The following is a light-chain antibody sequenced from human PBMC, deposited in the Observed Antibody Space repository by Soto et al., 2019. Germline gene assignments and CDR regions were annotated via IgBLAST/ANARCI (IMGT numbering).Light chain of an antibody. Sequence: EIVLTQSPATLSLSPGERATLSCRASESINIYLAWYQQKPGQAPRLLIHDATNRATGIPARFSGSGSGTDFTLTISSLEPEDFAVYYCQQRYKWPPITFGQGTRLEIK. CDR3: QQRYKWPPIT. V-gene: IGKV3-11*01. CDR1: ESINIY. CDR2: DAT. J-gene: IGKJ5*01.